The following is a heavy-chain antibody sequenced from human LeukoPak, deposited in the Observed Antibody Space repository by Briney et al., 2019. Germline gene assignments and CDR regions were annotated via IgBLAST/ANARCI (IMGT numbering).Heavy chain of an antibody. CDR2: INPNSGDT. CDR1: GYTLTGYY. J-gene: IGHJ4*02. V-gene: IGHV1-2*02. CDR3: AKNPYEYYFDY. D-gene: IGHD5-12*01. Sequence: ASVKVSCKASGYTLTGYYMHWLRQAPGQGLEWMGWINPNSGDTNYAQKFQGRVTMTRDTSISTAYMELSRLTSDDTALYYCAKNPYEYYFDYWGQGTLVTVSS.